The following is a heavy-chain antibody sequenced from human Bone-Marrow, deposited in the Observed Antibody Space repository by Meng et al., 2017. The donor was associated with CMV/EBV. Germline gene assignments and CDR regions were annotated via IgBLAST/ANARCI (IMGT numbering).Heavy chain of an antibody. D-gene: IGHD1-7*01. J-gene: IGHJ6*02. Sequence: ESLKISCAASGFTFSSYWMSWVRQAPGKGLEWVANIKQDGSEKYYVDSVKGRFTISRDNAKNSLYLQMNSLRAEDTAVYYCARDGLELRYYYYGMDVWGQGTTVTVSS. V-gene: IGHV3-7*01. CDR3: ARDGLELRYYYYGMDV. CDR2: IKQDGSEK. CDR1: GFTFSSYW.